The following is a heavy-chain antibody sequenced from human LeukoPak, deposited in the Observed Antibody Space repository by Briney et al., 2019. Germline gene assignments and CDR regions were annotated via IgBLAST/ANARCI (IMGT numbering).Heavy chain of an antibody. J-gene: IGHJ4*02. D-gene: IGHD4-11*01. V-gene: IGHV3-33*06. CDR2: IWSDGTNR. Sequence: PGRSLRLSCATSGFTFSHYGMHWVRQAPGKGLEWVAVIWSDGTNRYYGDPVKGRFTISRDNFQRTVYLQMKSLRAEDTAVYYCAKDAQRGFDYSNSLDKWGQGTLVTVSS. CDR3: AKDAQRGFDYSNSLDK. CDR1: GFTFSHYG.